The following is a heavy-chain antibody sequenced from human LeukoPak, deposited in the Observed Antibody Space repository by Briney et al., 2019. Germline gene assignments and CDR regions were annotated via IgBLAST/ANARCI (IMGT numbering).Heavy chain of an antibody. Sequence: PSETLSLTCTVSGGSLSSYYWSWIRQPAGKGLEWIGRIYSTGSTNYNPSLKSLVTMSVDPSKNQFSLRLRSVTAADTVVYYCARQIASAGTAGFDFWGQGALVTVSS. J-gene: IGHJ4*02. CDR2: IYSTGST. V-gene: IGHV4-4*07. D-gene: IGHD6-13*01. CDR1: GGSLSSYY. CDR3: ARQIASAGTAGFDF.